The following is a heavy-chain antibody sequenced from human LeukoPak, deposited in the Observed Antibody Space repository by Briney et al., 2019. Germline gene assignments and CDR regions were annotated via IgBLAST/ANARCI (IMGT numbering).Heavy chain of an antibody. D-gene: IGHD6-19*01. J-gene: IGHJ5*02. CDR1: GFTFSDYY. V-gene: IGHV3-11*04. Sequence: GGSLRLSCAASGFTFSDYYMSWIRQAPGKGLEWVSYISSSGSTIYYSDSVKGRFTISRDNAKNSLYLQMNSLRAEDTAVYYCARDHIAVAGPFDPWGQGTLVTVSS. CDR2: ISSSGSTI. CDR3: ARDHIAVAGPFDP.